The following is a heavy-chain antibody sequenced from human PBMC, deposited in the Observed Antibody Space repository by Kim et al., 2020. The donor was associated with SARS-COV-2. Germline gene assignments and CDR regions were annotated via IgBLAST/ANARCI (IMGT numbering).Heavy chain of an antibody. J-gene: IGHJ4*02. D-gene: IGHD2-2*01. Sequence: GGSLRLSCAASGFTFSSFGMYWVRQAPGKGLESVAVIWVDGINKNYADSVKGRFTISRDNSMNILYLQMNSLRPEDTALYYCVRDGPDGKPVDYWGQGTLVTVSS. CDR2: IWVDGINK. V-gene: IGHV3-33*07. CDR1: GFTFSSFG. CDR3: VRDGPDGKPVDY.